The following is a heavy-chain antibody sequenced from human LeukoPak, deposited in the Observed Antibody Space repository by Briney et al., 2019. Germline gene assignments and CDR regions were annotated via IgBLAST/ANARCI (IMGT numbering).Heavy chain of an antibody. CDR1: GLTFSSYA. CDR3: ARGPGPIAGANNPFDI. CDR2: ISYDGSNK. Sequence: PGGSLRLSCAASGLTFSSYAMHWVRQAPGKGLEWVAVISYDGSNKYYADSVKGRFTISGDESKNTLYLQMNSLRPEDTAFYYCARGPGPIAGANNPFDIWGQGTMVTVSS. V-gene: IGHV3-30*01. J-gene: IGHJ3*02. D-gene: IGHD1-26*01.